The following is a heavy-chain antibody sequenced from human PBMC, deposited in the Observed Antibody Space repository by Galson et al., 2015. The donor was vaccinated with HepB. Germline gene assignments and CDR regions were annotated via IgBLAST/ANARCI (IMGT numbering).Heavy chain of an antibody. CDR3: AKGGLLEWLIYPFDY. CDR2: TSYDGSKK. CDR1: GFTFSSYG. J-gene: IGHJ4*02. Sequence: SLRLSCAASGFTFSSYGMHWVRQAPGKGLEWVAVTSYDGSKKYYGDSVKGRFTISRDNSENTLYLQMNSLRAEDTAVYYCAKGGLLEWLIYPFDYWGQGTLATVSS. V-gene: IGHV3-30*18. D-gene: IGHD3-3*01.